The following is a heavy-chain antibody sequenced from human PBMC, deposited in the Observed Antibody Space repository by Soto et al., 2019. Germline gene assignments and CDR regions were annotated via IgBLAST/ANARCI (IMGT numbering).Heavy chain of an antibody. D-gene: IGHD1-26*01. Sequence: QVQLVQSGAEVKKPGSSVTVSCKASAGTFNNYAIAWVRQAPGQGLEWMGGIIPFFGSPKYSQKFQNRVTSTVEESTSTSYMNLTGLRSDDTAVYYCARAIVPRFNWFDPWGQGTLVTVSS. CDR1: AGTFNNYA. CDR3: ARAIVPRFNWFDP. J-gene: IGHJ5*02. V-gene: IGHV1-69*01. CDR2: IIPFFGSP.